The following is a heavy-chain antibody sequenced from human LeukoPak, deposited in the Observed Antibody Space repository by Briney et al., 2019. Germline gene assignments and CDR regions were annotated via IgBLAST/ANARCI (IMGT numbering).Heavy chain of an antibody. Sequence: ASVKVSCKASGYTFTGYYMHWVRQARGQGLKWMGWINPNSGGTNYAQKFQGRVTMTRDTSISTAYMELSRLRSDDTAVYYCAREGVGSSSGWYPGFDYWGQGTLVTVSS. CDR2: INPNSGGT. D-gene: IGHD6-19*01. V-gene: IGHV1-2*02. CDR3: AREGVGSSSGWYPGFDY. CDR1: GYTFTGYY. J-gene: IGHJ4*02.